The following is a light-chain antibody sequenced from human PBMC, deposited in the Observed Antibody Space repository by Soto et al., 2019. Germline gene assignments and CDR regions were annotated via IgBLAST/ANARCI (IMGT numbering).Light chain of an antibody. CDR3: QQYYSTPQA. J-gene: IGKJ4*01. CDR1: QSVLYSSNNKNY. CDR2: WAS. V-gene: IGKV4-1*01. Sequence: DIVMTQYPDSLAVSLGERATINCKSSQSVLYSSNNKNYLAWYQQKPGQPPKLLIYWASTRESGVPDRFSGSGSGTDFTLTISSLQAEDVAVYYCQQYYSTPQAFGGGTKVDIK.